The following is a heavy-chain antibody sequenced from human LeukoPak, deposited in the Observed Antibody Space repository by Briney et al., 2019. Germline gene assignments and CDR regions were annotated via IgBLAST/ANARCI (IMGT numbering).Heavy chain of an antibody. CDR2: IYYSGST. CDR3: ARALGGYSGYDPYYFDY. CDR1: GGSISGSSYY. V-gene: IGHV4-39*07. D-gene: IGHD5-12*01. J-gene: IGHJ4*02. Sequence: SETLSLTCTVSGGSISGSSYYWGWIRQPPGKGLEWIGSIYYSGSTYYNPSLKSRVTISVDTSKNQFSLKLSSVTAADTAVYYCARALGGYSGYDPYYFDYWGQGTLVTVSS.